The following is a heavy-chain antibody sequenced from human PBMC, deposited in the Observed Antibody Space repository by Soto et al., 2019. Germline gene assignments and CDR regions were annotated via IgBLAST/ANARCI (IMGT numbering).Heavy chain of an antibody. V-gene: IGHV4-30-2*01. CDR3: ARVVAAAGDFDY. CDR1: GGSISSGGYS. J-gene: IGHJ4*02. D-gene: IGHD6-13*01. Sequence: QLQLQESGSGLVKPSQTLSLTCAVSGGSISSGGYSWSWIRQPPGKGLEWIGYIYHSGSTYYNPSTKSRVTISVDRSKNQYSLKLSSVTAADTAVYYCARVVAAAGDFDYWGQGTLVTVSS. CDR2: IYHSGST.